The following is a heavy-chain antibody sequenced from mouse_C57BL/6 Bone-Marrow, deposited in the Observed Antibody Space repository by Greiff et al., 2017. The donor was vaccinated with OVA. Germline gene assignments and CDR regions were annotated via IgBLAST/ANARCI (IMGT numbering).Heavy chain of an antibody. CDR1: GYSITSGYY. CDR2: ISYDGSN. Sequence: EVKLQESGPGLVKPSQSLSLTCSVTGYSITSGYYWNWIRQFPGNKLEWMGYISYDGSNNYNPSLKNRISINRYTSKNQLFLKLNSVTTEDTATYYCARLPAWFAYWGQGTLVTVSA. CDR3: ARLPAWFAY. V-gene: IGHV3-6*01. J-gene: IGHJ3*01.